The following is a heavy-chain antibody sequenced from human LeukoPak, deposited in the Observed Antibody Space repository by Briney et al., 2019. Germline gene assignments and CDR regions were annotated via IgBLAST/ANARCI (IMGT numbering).Heavy chain of an antibody. J-gene: IGHJ4*02. CDR2: INIDGSST. D-gene: IGHD6-6*01. CDR1: GFTFTNYW. CDR3: ARAGIAGRPPDY. Sequence: GGSLRLSCEASGFTFTNYWMQWVRQVPGKGLVWVSRINIDGSSTSYADSVKGRCTMSRDNAKNTLYLQMNGLRVEDTAVYYCARAGIAGRPPDYWGQGTLVTVSP. V-gene: IGHV3-74*01.